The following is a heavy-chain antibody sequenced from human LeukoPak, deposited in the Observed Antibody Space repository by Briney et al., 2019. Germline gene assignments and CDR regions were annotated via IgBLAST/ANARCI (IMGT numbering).Heavy chain of an antibody. V-gene: IGHV4-31*03. CDR3: ARGPSSNFDY. CDR1: GGSISSGDYY. J-gene: IGHJ4*02. CDR2: IYYSGST. Sequence: SETLSLTCTVSGGSISSGDYYWSWIRQHPGKGLEWIGYIYYSGSTYYNPSLKSRVTISVDTSKNQFSLKLSSVTAADTAVYYCARGPSSNFDYWGQGTLVTVSS.